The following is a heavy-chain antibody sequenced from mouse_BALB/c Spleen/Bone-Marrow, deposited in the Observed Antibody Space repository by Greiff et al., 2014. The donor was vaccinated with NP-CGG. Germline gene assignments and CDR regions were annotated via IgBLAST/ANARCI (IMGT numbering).Heavy chain of an antibody. V-gene: IGHV1-54*01. CDR1: GYAFTNYL. Sequence: QVQLKESGAELVRPGTSVKVSCKASGYAFTNYLIEWVKQRPGQGLERIGVINPGSGGTNYNEKFKGKATLTADKSSSTAYMQLSSLTSDDSAVYFCARREDYDLDYWGQGTTLTVSS. D-gene: IGHD2-4*01. CDR2: INPGSGGT. J-gene: IGHJ2*01. CDR3: ARREDYDLDY.